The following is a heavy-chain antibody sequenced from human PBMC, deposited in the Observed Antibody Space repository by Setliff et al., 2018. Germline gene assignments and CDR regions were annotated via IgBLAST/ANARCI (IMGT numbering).Heavy chain of an antibody. CDR2: ISADNGNT. CDR1: GYTFTNYG. D-gene: IGHD1-26*01. J-gene: IGHJ6*01. CDR3: ARERSYDGLNYYGMDV. V-gene: IGHV1-18*01. Sequence: ASVKVSCKTSGYTFTNYGISWVRQAPGQGFEWMGWISADNGNTKYAQNLHGKITMTTDTSTSTAYLELRSVRFDDTAVYYCARERSYDGLNYYGMDVWGQGTTVTVSS.